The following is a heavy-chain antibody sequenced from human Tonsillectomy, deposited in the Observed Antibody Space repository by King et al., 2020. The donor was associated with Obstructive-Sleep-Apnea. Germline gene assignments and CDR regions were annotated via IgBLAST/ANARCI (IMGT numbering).Heavy chain of an antibody. Sequence: QLQESGPGLVKPSETLSLTCTVSGGSISNYYWSWIRQPPGKGLEWIAYIHYSGSTNYNPSLKSRITISIDTSKSQFSLKLSSVTATDTAVYYCARLYSGGDYYYPNDVFDIWGQGTMVTVSS. CDR2: IHYSGST. CDR1: GGSISNYY. J-gene: IGHJ3*02. CDR3: ARLYSGGDYYYPNDVFDI. V-gene: IGHV4-59*08. D-gene: IGHD2-21*02.